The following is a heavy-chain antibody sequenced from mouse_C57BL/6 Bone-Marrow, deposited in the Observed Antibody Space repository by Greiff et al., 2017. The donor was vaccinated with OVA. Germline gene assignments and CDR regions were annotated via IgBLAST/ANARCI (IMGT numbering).Heavy chain of an antibody. CDR2: IYPRSGNT. D-gene: IGHD1-1*01. CDR1: GYTFTSYG. J-gene: IGHJ3*01. V-gene: IGHV1-81*01. CDR3: ARPLFYGSSYDYFDY. Sequence: QVQLQQSGAELARPGASVKLSCKASGYTFTSYGISWVKQRTGQGLEWIGEIYPRSGNTYYNEKFKGKATLTADKSSSTAYMELRSLTSEDSAVYFCARPLFYGSSYDYFDYWGQGTLVTVSA.